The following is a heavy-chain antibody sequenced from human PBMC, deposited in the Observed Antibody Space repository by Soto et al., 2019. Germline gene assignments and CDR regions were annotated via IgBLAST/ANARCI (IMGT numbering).Heavy chain of an antibody. CDR1: GGSISSGGYY. CDR3: ARGLQDGCISTSCQAYYYYGMDV. V-gene: IGHV4-31*03. D-gene: IGHD2-2*01. CDR2: IYYSGST. J-gene: IGHJ6*02. Sequence: QVQLQESGPGLVKPSQTLSLTCTVSGGSISSGGYYWSWIRQHPGKGLEWIGYIYYSGSTYYNPSLKSRVTISVDTSKNQFSLKLSSVTAADTAVYYCARGLQDGCISTSCQAYYYYGMDVWGQGTTVTVSS.